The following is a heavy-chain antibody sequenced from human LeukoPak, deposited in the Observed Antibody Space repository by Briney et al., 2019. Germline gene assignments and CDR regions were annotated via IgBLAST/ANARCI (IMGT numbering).Heavy chain of an antibody. V-gene: IGHV3-33*06. J-gene: IGHJ4*02. CDR3: AKDQAYYFSFADY. Sequence: PGRSLRLSCAASGFTFSSYGMHWVRQAPGKGLEWVAVIWYDGSNKYYADSVKGRFTISRDNSKNTLYLQMNSLRAEDTAVYYCAKDQAYYFSFADYWGQGTRVTVSS. CDR1: GFTFSSYG. D-gene: IGHD2/OR15-2a*01. CDR2: IWYDGSNK.